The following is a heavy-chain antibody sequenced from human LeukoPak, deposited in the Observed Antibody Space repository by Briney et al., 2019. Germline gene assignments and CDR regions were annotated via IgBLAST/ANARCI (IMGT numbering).Heavy chain of an antibody. CDR3: ARHLGSGWAVFDY. Sequence: GSLRLSCAASGFTFNSYAMSWIRQPPGKGLEWIGYIYYSGSTNYNPSLKSRVTISLDTSKNQFSLKLTSVTAADTAVYYCARHLGSGWAVFDYWGQGTLVTVSS. CDR1: GFTFNSYA. CDR2: IYYSGST. J-gene: IGHJ4*02. D-gene: IGHD6-19*01. V-gene: IGHV4-59*08.